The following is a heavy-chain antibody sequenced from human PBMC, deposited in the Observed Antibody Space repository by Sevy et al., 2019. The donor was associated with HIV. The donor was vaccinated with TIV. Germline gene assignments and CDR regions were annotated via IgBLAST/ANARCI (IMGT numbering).Heavy chain of an antibody. CDR1: GFTFSSYA. J-gene: IGHJ1*01. CDR2: ISGSGGST. CDR3: AKRSAVGTIQH. V-gene: IGHV3-23*01. Sequence: GGSLRLSCAASGFTFSSYAMSWVRHAPGKGLEWVSAISGSGGSTYYADSVKGRFTISRDNSKNTLYLQMNSLRAEDTAVYNCAKRSAVGTIQHWGQGTLVTVS. D-gene: IGHD1-26*01.